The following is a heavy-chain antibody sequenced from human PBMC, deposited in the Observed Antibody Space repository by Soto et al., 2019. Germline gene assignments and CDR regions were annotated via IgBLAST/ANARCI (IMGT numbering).Heavy chain of an antibody. V-gene: IGHV4-61*05. D-gene: IGHD2-2*01. CDR3: ARVPGP. Sequence: PSETLSLTCTVSGGSISSISNHYCSWIRQPPGKGLEWIGYISYSGYTSYNPSLKSRVIISVDTSKNQVSLNLASVTAADTAVYYCARVPGPWGQGTLVTVSS. J-gene: IGHJ5*02. CDR1: GGSISSISNHY. CDR2: ISYSGYT.